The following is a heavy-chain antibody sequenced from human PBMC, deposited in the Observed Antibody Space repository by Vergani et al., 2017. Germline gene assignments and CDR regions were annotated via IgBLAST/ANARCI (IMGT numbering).Heavy chain of an antibody. CDR1: GFTFSSYA. D-gene: IGHD1-1*01. CDR3: AKDLAYNWGYFDY. Sequence: EVQLLESGGGLVQPGGSLRLSCAASGFTFSSYAMSWVRQAPGEGLEWVSAISGSGGSTYYADPVKGRFTISRDNSKNTLYLQMNSLRAEDTAVYYCAKDLAYNWGYFDYWGQGTLVTVSS. V-gene: IGHV3-23*01. CDR2: ISGSGGST. J-gene: IGHJ4*02.